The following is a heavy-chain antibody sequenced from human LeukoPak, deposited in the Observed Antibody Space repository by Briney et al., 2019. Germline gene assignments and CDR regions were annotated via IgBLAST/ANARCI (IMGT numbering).Heavy chain of an antibody. V-gene: IGHV1-69*05. CDR2: IIPIFGTA. J-gene: IGHJ4*02. CDR1: GGTFSSYA. Sequence: ASVNVSCKASGGTFSSYAISWVRQAPGQGLEWMGGIIPIFGTANYAQKFQGRVTITTDESTGTAYMELSSLRSEDTAVYYCARESGVVGAIYFDYWRQGTLVTVSS. D-gene: IGHD1-26*01. CDR3: ARESGVVGAIYFDY.